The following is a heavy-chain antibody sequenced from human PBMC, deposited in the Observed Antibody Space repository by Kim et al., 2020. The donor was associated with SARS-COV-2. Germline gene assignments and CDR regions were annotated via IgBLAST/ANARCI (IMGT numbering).Heavy chain of an antibody. CDR2: ISAGGITT. Sequence: GSLRLSCAASGFTFSNYAMSWVRQAPGRGLEWVSTISAGGITTYYADSVKGRFTISRENSKNTLSLQMNSLRAEDTAVYYCAKGTTSTTYSATDYWGQGTLVTVSS. D-gene: IGHD2-2*01. CDR3: AKGTTSTTYSATDY. J-gene: IGHJ4*02. CDR1: GFTFSNYA. V-gene: IGHV3-23*01.